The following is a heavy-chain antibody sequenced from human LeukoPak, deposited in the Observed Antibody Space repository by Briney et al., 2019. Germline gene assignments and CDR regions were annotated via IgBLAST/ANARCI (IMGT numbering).Heavy chain of an antibody. CDR1: GGSISSSSYY. V-gene: IGHV4-39*07. CDR3: ARGIMITFGAEGAYFDY. Sequence: SETLSLTCTVSGGSISSSSYYWGWIRQPPGKGLEWIGSIYYSGSTYYNPSLKSRVTISVDTSKNQFSLKLSSVTAADTAVYYCARGIMITFGAEGAYFDYWGQGTLVTVSS. J-gene: IGHJ4*02. CDR2: IYYSGST. D-gene: IGHD3-16*01.